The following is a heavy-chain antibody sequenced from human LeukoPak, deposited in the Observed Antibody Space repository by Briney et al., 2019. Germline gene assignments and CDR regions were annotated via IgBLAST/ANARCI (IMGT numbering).Heavy chain of an antibody. CDR1: GFTFSDYY. CDR2: ISSSGSTI. V-gene: IGHV3-11*01. J-gene: IGHJ6*02. Sequence: PGGSLRLSRAASGFTFSDYYMSWIRQAQGTGLEWVSYISSSGSTIYYADSVKGRFTISRDNSKNSLYLQMNSLRAEDTAVYYCARDPPYYYYGMDVWGQGTTVTVSS. CDR3: ARDPPYYYYGMDV.